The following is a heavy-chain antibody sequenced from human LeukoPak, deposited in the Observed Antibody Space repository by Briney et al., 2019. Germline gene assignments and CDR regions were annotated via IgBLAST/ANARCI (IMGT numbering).Heavy chain of an antibody. CDR1: GFTFSSYA. V-gene: IGHV3-30-3*01. D-gene: IGHD3-22*01. Sequence: GGSLRLSCAASGFTFSSYAMHWVRQAPGKGLEWVAVISYDGSNKYYADSVKGRFTISRDNSKNTLYLQMNSLRAEDTAVYYCARAGGYYNDDAFDIWGQGTMVTVSS. CDR2: ISYDGSNK. CDR3: ARAGGYYNDDAFDI. J-gene: IGHJ3*02.